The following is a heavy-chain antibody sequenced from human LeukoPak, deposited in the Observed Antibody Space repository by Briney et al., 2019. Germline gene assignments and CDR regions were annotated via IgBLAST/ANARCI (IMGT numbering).Heavy chain of an antibody. V-gene: IGHV3-48*01. CDR3: ARGRRVTTVTTFDY. CDR1: GFTFGDHI. D-gene: IGHD4-17*01. CDR2: VSGSGSTV. J-gene: IGHJ4*02. Sequence: PGGSLRLSCAASGFTFGDHIMNWVRQLPGKRLEWVAYVSGSGSTVYYADSVKGRFTVSRDNGKSSLYLQMNSLRAEDTAVYYCARGRRVTTVTTFDYWGQGTLVTVSS.